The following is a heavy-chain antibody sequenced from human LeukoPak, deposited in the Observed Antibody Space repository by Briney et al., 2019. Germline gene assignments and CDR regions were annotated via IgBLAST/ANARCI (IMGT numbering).Heavy chain of an antibody. J-gene: IGHJ5*02. CDR1: GYTFTGYY. Sequence: ASVKVSCKSSGYTFTGYYIHWVRQAPGHGLEWMGGFDPEDGETIYAQKFQGRVTMTEDTSTDTAYMELSSLRSEDTAVYYCATGNRYYYGSGSYYITWGQGTLVTVSS. CDR3: ATGNRYYYGSGSYYIT. V-gene: IGHV1-24*01. CDR2: FDPEDGET. D-gene: IGHD3-10*01.